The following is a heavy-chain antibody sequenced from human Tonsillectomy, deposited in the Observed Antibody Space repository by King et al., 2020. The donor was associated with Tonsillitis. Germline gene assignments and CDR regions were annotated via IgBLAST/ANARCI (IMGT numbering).Heavy chain of an antibody. CDR3: ASASSGYYHYFDY. D-gene: IGHD3-22*01. CDR1: GGSISGYF. V-gene: IGHV4-59*12. CDR2: IYYTGTT. J-gene: IGHJ4*02. Sequence: VQLVESGPGLVKPSETLSLTCTISGGSISGYFWSWIRESPGKGLEWIGSIYYTGTTYYKSSLQSRLTISTDTSTNRVSLKLTSVTAADSAIYYCASASSGYYHYFDYWGQGAQVTVSS.